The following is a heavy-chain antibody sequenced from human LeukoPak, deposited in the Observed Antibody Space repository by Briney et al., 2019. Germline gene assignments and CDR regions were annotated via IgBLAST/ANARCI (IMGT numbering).Heavy chain of an antibody. Sequence: GGSLRLSCAASGFTFSSYAMSWVRQAPGKGPEWVSAISGSGGSTYYADSVKGRFTISRDNSKNTLYLQMNSLRAEDTAVYYCAKDGQENYYDSSGPFDPWGQGTLVTVSS. CDR1: GFTFSSYA. D-gene: IGHD3-22*01. V-gene: IGHV3-23*01. CDR3: AKDGQENYYDSSGPFDP. J-gene: IGHJ5*02. CDR2: ISGSGGST.